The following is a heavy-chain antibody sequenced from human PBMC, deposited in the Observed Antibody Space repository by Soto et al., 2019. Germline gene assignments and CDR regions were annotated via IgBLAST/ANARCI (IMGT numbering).Heavy chain of an antibody. V-gene: IGHV3-15*01. CDR3: TTTRDPNDY. CDR2: MRSKADGGTT. CDR1: GLTFSNVW. Sequence: GSLRLSCAASGLTFSNVWMSWVRQAPGKGLEWVGRMRSKADGGTTDYAAPVKGRFTISRDDSKNTLYLQMSSLKTGDTALYYCTTTRDPNDYWGQGTLVTVSS. J-gene: IGHJ4*02.